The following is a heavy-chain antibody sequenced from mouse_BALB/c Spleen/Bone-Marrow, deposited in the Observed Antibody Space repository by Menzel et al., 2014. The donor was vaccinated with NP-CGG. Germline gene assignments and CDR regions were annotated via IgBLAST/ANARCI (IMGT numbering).Heavy chain of an antibody. V-gene: IGHV7-3*02. CDR2: IRNKANGYTT. CDR1: GFTFTDHY. CDR3: ARDYSYYFDY. D-gene: IGHD2-1*01. Sequence: EVQLVESGGGLVQPGGFLRLSCATSGFTFTDHYVSWVRRPPGKALEWLGFIRNKANGYTTEYSASVKGRFTISRDNSQSIVYLQMNTLRAEDSATYYCARDYSYYFDYWGQGITLTVSS. J-gene: IGHJ2*01.